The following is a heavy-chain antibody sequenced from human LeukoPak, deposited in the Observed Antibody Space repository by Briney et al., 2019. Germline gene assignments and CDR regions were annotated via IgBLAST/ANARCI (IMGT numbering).Heavy chain of an antibody. CDR2: ISSNGGST. CDR3: ARGYYDSSGYYVGYYYYGMDA. CDR1: GFTFSSYA. Sequence: GGSLRLSCAASGFTFSSYAMHWVRQAPGKGLEYVSAISSNGGSTYYANSVKGRFTISRDNSKNTLYLQMGSLRAEDMAVYYCARGYYDSSGYYVGYYYYGMDAWGQGTTVTVSS. V-gene: IGHV3-64*01. J-gene: IGHJ6*02. D-gene: IGHD3-22*01.